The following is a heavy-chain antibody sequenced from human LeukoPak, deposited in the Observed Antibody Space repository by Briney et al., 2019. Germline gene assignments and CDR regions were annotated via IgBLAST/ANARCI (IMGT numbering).Heavy chain of an antibody. Sequence: KPSETLSLTCTVSGGSISSYYWSWIRQPPGKGLEWIGYIHYSGSTNYNPSLKSRVTISVDTSKNEFSLKLSSVTAADTAVYYCARGTCSNGVCYRYGEGFHYWGQGTLVTVSS. V-gene: IGHV4-59*01. D-gene: IGHD2-8*01. CDR2: IHYSGST. CDR1: GGSISSYY. J-gene: IGHJ4*02. CDR3: ARGTCSNGVCYRYGEGFHY.